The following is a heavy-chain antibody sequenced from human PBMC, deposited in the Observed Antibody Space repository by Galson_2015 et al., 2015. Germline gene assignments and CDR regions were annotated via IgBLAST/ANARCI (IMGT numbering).Heavy chain of an antibody. Sequence: PALVTPSPPLTLPCTLSGFSLRTSGMCVSWIRQPPGKDLEWLALIDWDGDKYYSTSLKTRLTISKDNSKNQVVLTMTNMDPVDTATYYCARMSPLGLVIDYWGQGTLVTVSS. J-gene: IGHJ4*02. CDR1: GFSLRTSGMC. V-gene: IGHV2-70*01. CDR2: IDWDGDK. D-gene: IGHD6-19*01. CDR3: ARMSPLGLVIDY.